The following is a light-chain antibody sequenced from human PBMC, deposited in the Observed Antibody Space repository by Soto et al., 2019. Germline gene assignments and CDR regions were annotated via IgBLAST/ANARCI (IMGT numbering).Light chain of an antibody. CDR2: AAS. V-gene: IGKV1-39*01. CDR1: HNINNY. J-gene: IGKJ4*01. CDR3: QKYNSAPLT. Sequence: DIQMTQSPSSLSASVGDRVTITCRASHNINNYLSWYQQKPGKAPKLLIYAASSLQSGVASRFSGSGSATDFTLTISSLQPEDVATYYCQKYNSAPLTFGGGTKVDIK.